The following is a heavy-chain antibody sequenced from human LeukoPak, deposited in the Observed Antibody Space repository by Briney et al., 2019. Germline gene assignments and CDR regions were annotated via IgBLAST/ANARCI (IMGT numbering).Heavy chain of an antibody. CDR2: IYTSGST. D-gene: IGHD6-13*01. J-gene: IGHJ5*02. V-gene: IGHV4-4*07. CDR1: GGSISSYD. Sequence: PSETLSLTCTVSGGSISSYDWGWIRQPAGKGLEWIGRIYTSGSTNYNPSLKSRVTMSVDTSKNQFSLKLSSVTAADTAVYYCARDRRQLAYNWFDPWGQGTLVTVSS. CDR3: ARDRRQLAYNWFDP.